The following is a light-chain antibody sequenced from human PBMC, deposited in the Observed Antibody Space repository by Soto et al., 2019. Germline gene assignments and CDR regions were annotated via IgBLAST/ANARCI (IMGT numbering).Light chain of an antibody. Sequence: AIQMTQSPSSLSAFVGDRVTISCRASQAIRNDLGWYQQKPGKAPKLLIYAASKLQSGVPSRFSGSGSGTDFTLTTSSLQPEDFATYYCLQDYIYPWTFGQGTKVEIK. CDR2: AAS. CDR1: QAIRND. CDR3: LQDYIYPWT. J-gene: IGKJ1*01. V-gene: IGKV1-6*01.